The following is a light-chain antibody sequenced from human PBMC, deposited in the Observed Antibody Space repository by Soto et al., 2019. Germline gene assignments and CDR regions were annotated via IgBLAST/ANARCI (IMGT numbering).Light chain of an antibody. Sequence: EIGVTQSPGTLSLCPGERATVSCRASQSVNSSYLAWYQQQPGQAPRLLIYGASSRATGIPDRFSGSVSGTDFTLIISRLEPEDFAVYYCQQYGSSPRTFGQGTKVEIK. CDR1: QSVNSSY. CDR2: GAS. V-gene: IGKV3-20*01. CDR3: QQYGSSPRT. J-gene: IGKJ1*01.